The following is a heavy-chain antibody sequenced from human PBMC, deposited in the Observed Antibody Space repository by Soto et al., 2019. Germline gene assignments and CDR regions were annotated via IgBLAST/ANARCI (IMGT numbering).Heavy chain of an antibody. CDR2: FIPILGIA. V-gene: IGHV1-69*02. D-gene: IGHD3-10*01. CDR1: GGTFSSYT. J-gene: IGHJ6*02. CDR3: ASLMSSGYYYGMDV. Sequence: QVQLVQSGAEVKKPGSSVKVSCKASGGTFSSYTISWVRQAPGQGLEWMGRFIPILGIANYAQKFQGRVTITADKSTSTAYMELSSLRSEDTAVYYCASLMSSGYYYGMDVWGQGTTVTVSS.